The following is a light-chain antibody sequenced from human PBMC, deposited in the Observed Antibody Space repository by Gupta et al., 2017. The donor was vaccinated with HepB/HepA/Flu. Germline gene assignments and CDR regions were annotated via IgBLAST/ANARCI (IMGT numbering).Light chain of an antibody. V-gene: IGLV1-44*01. CDR3: AAWDDSLNGWV. CDR1: NSNIGSNT. Sequence: SVLTQPPSASGTPGQRVTISCSGSNSNIGSNTVNWYQQPPGAAPKLLIYSNNQRPSGVPDRFSGSKSGTSASLAISGLQSEDEADYYCAAWDDSLNGWVFGGGTKLTVL. CDR2: SNN. J-gene: IGLJ3*02.